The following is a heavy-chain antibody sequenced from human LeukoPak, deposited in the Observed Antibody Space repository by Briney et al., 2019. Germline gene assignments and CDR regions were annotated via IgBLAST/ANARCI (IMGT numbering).Heavy chain of an antibody. Sequence: GSLRLSCAASGFTFSSYAMSWVRQAPGKGLEWVSAISGSGGSTYYADSVKGRFTISRDNSKNTLYLQMNSLRAEDAAVYYCAKDRGGSSCFDYWGQGTLATVSS. CDR3: AKDRGGSSCFDY. J-gene: IGHJ4*02. D-gene: IGHD6-6*01. CDR1: GFTFSSYA. CDR2: ISGSGGST. V-gene: IGHV3-23*01.